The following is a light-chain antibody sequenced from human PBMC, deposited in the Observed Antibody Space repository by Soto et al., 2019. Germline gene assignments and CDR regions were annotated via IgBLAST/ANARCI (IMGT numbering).Light chain of an antibody. J-gene: IGKJ1*01. CDR2: DPX. Sequence: DIQMTQSPSTLSASVGVRVTITCRASQSICSWLAWYQQKPGKXPXLLLYDPXRLESGVPSRFSGSGSGTEFTLTISSLQPDDFATYYCQQYNSYSRTFGQGTKVDIK. CDR1: QSICSW. V-gene: IGKV1-5*01. CDR3: QQYNSYSRT.